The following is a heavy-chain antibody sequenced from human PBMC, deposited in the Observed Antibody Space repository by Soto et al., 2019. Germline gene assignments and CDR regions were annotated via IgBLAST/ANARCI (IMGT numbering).Heavy chain of an antibody. D-gene: IGHD3-3*01. J-gene: IGHJ4*02. CDR1: GYTFSSHA. V-gene: IGHV1-3*01. Sequence: ASVKVFCKASGYTFSSHAIHWVRQAPGQRLEWMGWINAGNGDTKYSQKFQGRVAITRDTSASSAYMELSTLKSEDTAVYYCARDGARIAIFGVVYYFDYWGQGTVVTVSS. CDR2: INAGNGDT. CDR3: ARDGARIAIFGVVYYFDY.